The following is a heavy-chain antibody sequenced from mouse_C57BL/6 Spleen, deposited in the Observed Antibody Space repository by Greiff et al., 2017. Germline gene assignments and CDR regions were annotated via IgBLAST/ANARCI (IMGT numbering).Heavy chain of an antibody. J-gene: IGHJ4*01. CDR1: GFTFSSYT. V-gene: IGHV5-9*01. Sequence: EVKLMESGGGLVKPGGSLKLSCAASGFTFSSYTMSWVRQTPEKRLEWVATISGGGGNTYYPDSVKGRFTISRDNAKNTLYLQMSSLRSEDTALYYCARHSFMDYWGQGTSVTVSS. CDR2: ISGGGGNT. CDR3: ARHSFMDY.